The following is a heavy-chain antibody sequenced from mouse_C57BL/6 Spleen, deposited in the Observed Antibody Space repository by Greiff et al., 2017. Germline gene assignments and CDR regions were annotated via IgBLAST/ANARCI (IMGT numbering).Heavy chain of an antibody. CDR3: ALYYGNYVWFAY. J-gene: IGHJ3*01. V-gene: IGHV1-4*01. D-gene: IGHD2-1*01. CDR1: GYTFTSYT. CDR2: INPSSGYT. Sequence: QVQLQQSGAELARPGTSVKMSCKASGYTFTSYTMHWVKQRPGPGLEWIGYINPSSGYTKYNQKFKDKATLTADKSSSTAYMQLSSLTSEDSAVYYCALYYGNYVWFAYWGQGTLVTVSA.